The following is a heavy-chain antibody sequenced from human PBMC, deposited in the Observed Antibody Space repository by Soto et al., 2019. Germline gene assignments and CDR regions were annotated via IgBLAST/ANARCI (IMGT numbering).Heavy chain of an antibody. CDR3: ARGLVIRPYYYHGMDV. J-gene: IGHJ6*02. CDR1: VDSISGGIYY. D-gene: IGHD3-9*01. CDR2: IFYSGST. V-gene: IGHV4-39*07. Sequence: LETLSLTCTVSVDSISGGIYYLGWIRQPPGKGLEWIGSIFYSGSTYYNPSLKSRVSVSRDTSKNQFSLKLSSVTTTDTAVYYCARGLVIRPYYYHGMDVWGQGTTVTVSS.